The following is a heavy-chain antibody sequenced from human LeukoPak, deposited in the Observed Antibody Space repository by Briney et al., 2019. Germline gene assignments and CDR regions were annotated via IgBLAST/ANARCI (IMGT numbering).Heavy chain of an antibody. D-gene: IGHD3-22*01. CDR1: GFTFDNYA. CDR2: MTSSRYI. J-gene: IGHJ3*01. CDR3: TRDQFFDYDNDDAFDV. V-gene: IGHV3-21*04. Sequence: GGSLRLSCTASGFTFDNYAMIWVRQAPGKGLEWVSSMTSSRYIYYADSVKGRFTISRDDANNLVFLQMHSLRAEDTAIYYCTRDQFFDYDNDDAFDVWGQGTKVIVSS.